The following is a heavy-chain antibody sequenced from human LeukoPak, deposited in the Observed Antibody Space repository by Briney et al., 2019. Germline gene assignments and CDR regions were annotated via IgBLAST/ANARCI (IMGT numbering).Heavy chain of an antibody. V-gene: IGHV4-59*08. Sequence: PSETLSLTCTVSGGSISSYYWSWIRQPPGKGLEWIGYIYYSGSSNYSPSLKSRVTISVDTSKNQVSLKLSSVTAADTAVYYCAATYSSSPTPHVDYWGQGTLVTVSS. J-gene: IGHJ4*02. CDR1: GGSISSYY. D-gene: IGHD6-6*01. CDR2: IYYSGSS. CDR3: AATYSSSPTPHVDY.